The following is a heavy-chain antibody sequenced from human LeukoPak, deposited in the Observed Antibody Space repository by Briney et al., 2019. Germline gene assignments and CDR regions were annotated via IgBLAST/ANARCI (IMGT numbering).Heavy chain of an antibody. CDR2: INPNSGGT. D-gene: IGHD6-13*01. J-gene: IGHJ4*02. CDR1: GYTFTGYY. CDR3: ARDLDLIAAAGTAPGD. V-gene: IGHV1-2*06. Sequence: GASVKVSCKASGYTFTGYYMHWVRQAPGQGLEWMGRINPNSGGTNYAQKFQGRVTMTRDTSTSTVYMELSSLRSEDTAVYYCARDLDLIAAAGTAPGDWGQGTLVTVSS.